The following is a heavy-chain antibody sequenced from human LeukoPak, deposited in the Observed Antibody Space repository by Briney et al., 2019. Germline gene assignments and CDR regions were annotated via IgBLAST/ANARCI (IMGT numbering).Heavy chain of an antibody. CDR3: AREKPGFYGMDV. CDR2: ISWNSYNI. Sequence: GGSLRLSCAASGFDLHHHAMHWVRQAPGKGLEWVSHISWNSYNIDYADSVEGRFTISRDNAKNSLYLQMNSLRAEDTAVYYCAREKPGFYGMDVWGQGTTVTVSS. J-gene: IGHJ6*02. V-gene: IGHV3-9*01. CDR1: GFDLHHHA.